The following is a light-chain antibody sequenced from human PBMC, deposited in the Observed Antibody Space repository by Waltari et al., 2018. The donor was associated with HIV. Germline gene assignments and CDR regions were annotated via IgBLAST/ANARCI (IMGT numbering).Light chain of an antibody. Sequence: QSALTQPHSVSGSPGQSVTLSCTGTSSDVGDYTYVSWYQRHPGKAPKLMIYEVTKRPAGVPDRFSGSKSGNTASLTSSGLQAEDDAEYYCCSYAGTWLFGGGTKLTVL. V-gene: IGLV2-11*01. J-gene: IGLJ3*02. CDR2: EVT. CDR3: CSYAGTWL. CDR1: SSDVGDYTY.